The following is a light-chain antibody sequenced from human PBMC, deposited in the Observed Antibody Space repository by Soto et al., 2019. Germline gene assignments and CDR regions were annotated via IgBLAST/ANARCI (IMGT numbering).Light chain of an antibody. Sequence: SSELTQPPSVSVSPGQTARITCSGDALPNQYTYWYQQKPGQAPVLVIYRDSERPSGIPERFSGSSSGTTVTLTISGVQAEDEADYYCQSVDSSGTYVVFGGGTKLTVL. CDR3: QSVDSSGTYVV. J-gene: IGLJ2*01. CDR2: RDS. V-gene: IGLV3-25*02. CDR1: ALPNQY.